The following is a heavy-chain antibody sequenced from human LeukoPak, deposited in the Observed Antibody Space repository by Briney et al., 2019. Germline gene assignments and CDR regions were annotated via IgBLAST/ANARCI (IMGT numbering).Heavy chain of an antibody. D-gene: IGHD5-24*01. CDR3: ARVFEMATIRKLYYFDH. Sequence: SETLSLTCIVSGGSICRSSYFWGWIRQPPGKGPEWIGSIYYSGSTYYNPSLRRRVTISVATSKNQFSLKFSSVPAADTAIYYCARVFEMATIRKLYYFDHWGQGTLVTVSS. CDR2: IYYSGST. J-gene: IGHJ4*02. V-gene: IGHV4-39*01. CDR1: GGSICRSSYF.